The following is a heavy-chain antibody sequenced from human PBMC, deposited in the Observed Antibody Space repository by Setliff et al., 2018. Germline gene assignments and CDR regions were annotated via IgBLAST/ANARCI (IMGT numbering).Heavy chain of an antibody. CDR2: VYDSGTT. CDR3: ASCRYQVPYDY. CDR1: GGSISSISYY. V-gene: IGHV4-39*01. Sequence: SETLSLTCTVPGGSISSISYYWGWIRQPPGKGLEWIGTVYDSGTTYYNPSLKSRVTIFVDTSKNQFSLNLNSVTAADAGVYYCASCRYQVPYDYWGQGILVTVSS. J-gene: IGHJ4*02. D-gene: IGHD2-2*01.